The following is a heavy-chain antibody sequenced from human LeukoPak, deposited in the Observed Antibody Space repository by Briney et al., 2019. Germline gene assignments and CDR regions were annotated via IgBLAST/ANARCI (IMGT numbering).Heavy chain of an antibody. V-gene: IGHV4-39*01. CDR2: IYYSGST. J-gene: IGHJ5*02. CDR3: ARRFLTIDNWFDP. Sequence: PSETLSLTCTVSGGSISNSNYYWGWIRQPPGKGLDWIGSIYYSGSTYYNPSLKSRVTISVDTSKNQFSLKLSSVTAADTAVHYCARRFLTIDNWFDPWGQGTLVTVSS. D-gene: IGHD3-3*01. CDR1: GGSISNSNYY.